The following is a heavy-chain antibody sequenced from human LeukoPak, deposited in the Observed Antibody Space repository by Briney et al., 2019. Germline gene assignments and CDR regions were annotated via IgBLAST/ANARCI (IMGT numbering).Heavy chain of an antibody. CDR1: GFTFSSYG. V-gene: IGHV3-30*02. Sequence: PGGSLRLSCAASGFTFSSYGMHWVRQAPGKGLEWVAFIRYDGSNKYYADSVKGRFTISRDNSKNTLHLQMNSLTAEDTAVYYCAKDFRHLENSGYSYWMDWFDPWGQGTLVTVSS. CDR2: IRYDGSNK. D-gene: IGHD3-22*01. J-gene: IGHJ5*02. CDR3: AKDFRHLENSGYSYWMDWFDP.